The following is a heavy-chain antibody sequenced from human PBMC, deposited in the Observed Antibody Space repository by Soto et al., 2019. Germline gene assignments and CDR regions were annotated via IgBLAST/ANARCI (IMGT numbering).Heavy chain of an antibody. CDR3: ARDAYNYYDSSAGFDY. CDR1: GYTFTSYA. J-gene: IGHJ4*02. V-gene: IGHV1-3*01. D-gene: IGHD3-22*01. Sequence: ASVKVSCKAPGYTFTSYAMHWVRQAPGQRLEWMGWINAGNGNTKYSQKFQGRVTITRDTSASTAYMELSSLRSEDTAVYYCARDAYNYYDSSAGFDYWGQGTLVTVSS. CDR2: INAGNGNT.